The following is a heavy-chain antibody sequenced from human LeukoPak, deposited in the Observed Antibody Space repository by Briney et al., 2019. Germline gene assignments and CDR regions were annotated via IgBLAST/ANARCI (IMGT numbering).Heavy chain of an antibody. D-gene: IGHD6-13*01. CDR1: GGSISSYY. CDR3: ARRGSSFFDY. V-gene: IGHV4-59*08. CDR2: IYYSGST. J-gene: IGHJ4*02. Sequence: SETLSLTCTVSGGSISSYYWSWIRQPPGKGLEWIGYIYYSGSTYYNPSLKSRVTISVDTSKNQSSLKLSSVTAADTAVYYCARRGSSFFDYWGQGILVTVSS.